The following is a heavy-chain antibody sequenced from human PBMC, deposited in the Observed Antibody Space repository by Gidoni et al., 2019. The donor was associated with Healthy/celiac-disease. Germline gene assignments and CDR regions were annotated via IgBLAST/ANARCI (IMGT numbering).Heavy chain of an antibody. J-gene: IGHJ4*02. CDR1: GGTFSSYT. CDR3: ASRPRTGNFDY. CDR2: IIPILGIA. Sequence: QVQLVQSGAEVKKPGSSVKVSCKASGGTFSSYTISWVRQAPGQGLEWMGRIIPILGIANYAQKFQGRVTITADKSTSTAYMELSSLRSEDTAVYYCASRPRTGNFDYWGQGTLVTVSS. V-gene: IGHV1-69*02. D-gene: IGHD3-10*01.